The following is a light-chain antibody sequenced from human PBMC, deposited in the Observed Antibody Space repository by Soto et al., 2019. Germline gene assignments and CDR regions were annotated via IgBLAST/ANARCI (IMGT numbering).Light chain of an antibody. CDR2: EVS. CDR3: SSRTTSNPYV. V-gene: IGLV2-14*01. CDR1: RSDIGAYNS. Sequence: QSVLTQPASVSGSPGQSITISCTGTRSDIGAYNSVSWYQQHPGKAPKLMIYEVSNRPSGVSNRFSASKSGNTASLTISGLQAEDEADYYCSSRTTSNPYVFGTGTKLTVL. J-gene: IGLJ1*01.